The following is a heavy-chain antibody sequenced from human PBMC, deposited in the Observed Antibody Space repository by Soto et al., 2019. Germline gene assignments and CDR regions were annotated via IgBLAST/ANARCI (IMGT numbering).Heavy chain of an antibody. CDR2: IYHSGST. CDR1: GGSISSGGYS. V-gene: IGHV4-30-2*01. Sequence: SETLSLTCAVSGGSISSGGYSWSWIRQPPGKGLEWIGYIYHSGSTYYNPSLKSRVTISVDRSKNQFSLKLSSVTAADTAVYYCARGGGIYCSSTSCSPGVADWFDPWGQGTLVTVSS. CDR3: ARGGGIYCSSTSCSPGVADWFDP. D-gene: IGHD2-2*01. J-gene: IGHJ5*02.